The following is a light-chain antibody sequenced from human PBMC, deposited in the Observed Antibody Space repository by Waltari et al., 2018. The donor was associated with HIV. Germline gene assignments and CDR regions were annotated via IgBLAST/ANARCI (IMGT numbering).Light chain of an antibody. CDR2: EVD. CDR1: SRDVGAYDY. J-gene: IGLJ3*02. Sequence: QSALTQPPSAPGPHGQPVTISCTGTSRDVGAYDYASWYQQYTGDAPTLMIYEVDKRPSGVPDRFSGSKSGNTASLTVSGLQAEDEADYYCSSYAGNNTWVFGGGTKLTVL. V-gene: IGLV2-8*01. CDR3: SSYAGNNTWV.